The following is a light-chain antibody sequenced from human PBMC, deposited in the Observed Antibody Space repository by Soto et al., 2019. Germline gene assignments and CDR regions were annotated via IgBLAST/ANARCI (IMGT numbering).Light chain of an antibody. Sequence: EIVLTQSPGTLSLSPGERATLSCRASQSVRSSYLAWYQQKLGQAPRLLIYGVSNRATGIPDRFSGSGSGTDFTLTISRLESEDFAVYYCQQYGSSLRTFGQGTKVEIK. CDR1: QSVRSSY. J-gene: IGKJ1*01. V-gene: IGKV3-20*01. CDR2: GVS. CDR3: QQYGSSLRT.